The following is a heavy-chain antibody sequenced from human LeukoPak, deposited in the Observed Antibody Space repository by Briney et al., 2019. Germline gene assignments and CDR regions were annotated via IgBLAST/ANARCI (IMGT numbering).Heavy chain of an antibody. V-gene: IGHV3-23*01. CDR2: ISGGGGDT. J-gene: IGHJ4*02. CDR3: ARWFGEPPNFDY. CDR1: GFTFSSYA. D-gene: IGHD3-10*01. Sequence: GGSLRLSCAASGFTFSSYAVSWVSQASGKGLEWVSAISGGGGDTFYADSVKGRFSISRDNSKNRVFLQMNSLRAEDTAMYYCARWFGEPPNFDYWGQGTLVTVSS.